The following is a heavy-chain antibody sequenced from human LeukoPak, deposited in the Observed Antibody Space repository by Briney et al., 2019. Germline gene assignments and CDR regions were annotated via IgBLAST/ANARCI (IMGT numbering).Heavy chain of an antibody. D-gene: IGHD1-26*01. CDR2: IYTSGST. CDR1: GGSISSYY. V-gene: IGHV4-4*07. Sequence: SETLSLTCTVSGGSISSYYWSWIRQPAGXGLEWIGRIYTSGSTNYNPSLKSRVTMSVDTSKNQFSLKLSSVTAADTAVYYCARGPGDSGRYKYNWFDPWGQGTLVTVSS. CDR3: ARGPGDSGRYKYNWFDP. J-gene: IGHJ5*02.